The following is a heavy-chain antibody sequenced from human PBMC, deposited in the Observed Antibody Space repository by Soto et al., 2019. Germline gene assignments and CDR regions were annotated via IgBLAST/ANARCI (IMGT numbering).Heavy chain of an antibody. CDR2: ISGSGGST. J-gene: IGHJ6*02. Sequence: PGGSLRLSCAASGFTFSSYAMSWVRQAPGKGLEWISAISGSGGSTYYADSVKGRFTISRDNSKNTLYLQMNSLRAEDTAVYYCAKDPGSGASGPELVDQAYGMDVWGQGTTVTVSS. CDR1: GFTFSSYA. D-gene: IGHD3-10*01. V-gene: IGHV3-23*01. CDR3: AKDPGSGASGPELVDQAYGMDV.